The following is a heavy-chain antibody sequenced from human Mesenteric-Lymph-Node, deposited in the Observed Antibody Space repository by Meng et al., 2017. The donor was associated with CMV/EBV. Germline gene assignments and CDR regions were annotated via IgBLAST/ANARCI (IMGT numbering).Heavy chain of an antibody. Sequence: QVQLHQCGVGLLKPTVPLSVTCAVYGGSFSGYYWNWIRQSPEKGLEWIGEINHSGSTTYNPSFTSRIIISVETSKNQISLNMSSVTAADTAVYYCARGSSYDILTGYFDYWGQGALVTVSS. J-gene: IGHJ4*02. CDR2: INHSGST. V-gene: IGHV4-34*01. CDR3: ARGSSYDILTGYFDY. CDR1: GGSFSGYY. D-gene: IGHD3-9*01.